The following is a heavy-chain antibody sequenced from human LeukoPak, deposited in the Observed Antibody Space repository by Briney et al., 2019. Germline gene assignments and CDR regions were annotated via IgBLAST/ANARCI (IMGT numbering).Heavy chain of an antibody. Sequence: SETLSLTCTVSGGSISSYYWSWIRQPAGKGLEWIGRIYTSGSTNYNPSLKSRLTMSVDTSKNQFSLKLSSVTAADTAVYYCARARLYDSSGYSGYYFDYWGQGTLVTVSP. J-gene: IGHJ4*02. V-gene: IGHV4-4*07. CDR3: ARARLYDSSGYSGYYFDY. CDR1: GGSISSYY. CDR2: IYTSGST. D-gene: IGHD3-22*01.